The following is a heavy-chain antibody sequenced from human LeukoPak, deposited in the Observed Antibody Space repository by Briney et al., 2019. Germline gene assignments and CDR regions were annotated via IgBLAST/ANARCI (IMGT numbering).Heavy chain of an antibody. V-gene: IGHV3-53*01. CDR1: GVPIISNY. D-gene: IGHD6-19*01. Sequence: PGGSLRLSCGAAGVPIISNYMRGGRRAPGKGLEGGSVIYRGGSTYYTDAVEGGFTISRDNSKNTLYLQMNSLRAEDTAVYYCARGPDSSGWYEDGMDVWGQGTTVTVSS. CDR3: ARGPDSSGWYEDGMDV. CDR2: IYRGGST. J-gene: IGHJ6*02.